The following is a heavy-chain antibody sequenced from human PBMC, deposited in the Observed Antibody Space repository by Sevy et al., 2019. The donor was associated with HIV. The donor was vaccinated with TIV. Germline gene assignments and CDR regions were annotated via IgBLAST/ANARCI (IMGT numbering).Heavy chain of an antibody. CDR3: ARNTDPRLTWFDP. Sequence: SETLSLICTVSGGSIINYYWSWIRQPPGKGLEWIGYIYYNGNTNYIPSLKSRVTMSVDTSKNQFSLKLKSVTAADTAVYYCARNTDPRLTWFDPWGQGTLVTVSS. J-gene: IGHJ5*02. CDR2: IYYNGNT. CDR1: GGSIINYY. V-gene: IGHV4-59*01. D-gene: IGHD2-2*02.